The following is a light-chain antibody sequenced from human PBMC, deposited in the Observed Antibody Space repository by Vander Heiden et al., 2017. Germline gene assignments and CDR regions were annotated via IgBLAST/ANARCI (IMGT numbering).Light chain of an antibody. Sequence: QTVVTQAPSFSVSPGGTVTLTCGLSYGSVSTSYYPSWYQQTPGQAPRTLIYSTNTRSSGVPDRFSGSILGNKAALTITGAQADDESDYFCVLYMGSGISLFGGGTKLTVL. CDR3: VLYMGSGISL. CDR2: STN. CDR1: YGSVSTSYY. J-gene: IGLJ3*02. V-gene: IGLV8-61*01.